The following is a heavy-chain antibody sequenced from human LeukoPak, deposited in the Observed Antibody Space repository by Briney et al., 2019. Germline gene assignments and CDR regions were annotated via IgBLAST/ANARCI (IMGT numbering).Heavy chain of an antibody. CDR1: GGSLITPNYY. Sequence: NPSETLSLTCSVSGGSLITPNYYWGWIRQPPRKGLEWIGNVFYRGTTYYSQSLKSRVTISLDTSRNQFSLRLNSVTAADTAVYYCAKSNGYGLVDIWGQGTMVTVSS. V-gene: IGHV4-39*07. CDR3: AKSNGYGLVDI. J-gene: IGHJ3*02. CDR2: VFYRGTT. D-gene: IGHD3-10*01.